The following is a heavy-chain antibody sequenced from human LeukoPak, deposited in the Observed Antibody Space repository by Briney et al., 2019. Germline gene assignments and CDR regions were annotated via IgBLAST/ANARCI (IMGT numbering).Heavy chain of an antibody. CDR1: GYSFTSYW. Sequence: GESLKISCKGSGYSFTSYWIGWVRQMPGKGLEWMGIIYPGDSDTRYSPSFQGQVTISADKPISTAYLQWSSLKASDTAMYYCARRGYSYGYNYYYYMDVWGKGTTVTVSS. D-gene: IGHD5-18*01. J-gene: IGHJ6*03. CDR2: IYPGDSDT. V-gene: IGHV5-51*01. CDR3: ARRGYSYGYNYYYYMDV.